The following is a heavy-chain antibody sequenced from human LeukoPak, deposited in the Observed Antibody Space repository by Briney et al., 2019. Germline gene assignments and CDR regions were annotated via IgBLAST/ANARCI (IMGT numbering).Heavy chain of an antibody. CDR2: IISNSSTI. J-gene: IGHJ6*02. CDR1: GFTFSSYS. D-gene: IGHD2-8*02. CDR3: ARGGVVYAPRYGMDV. V-gene: IGHV3-48*02. Sequence: GGSLRLSCTASGFTFSSYSMNWVRQAPGKGLEWISYIISNSSTIYYADSVKGRFTISRDTAKNSLYLQMNSLRDEDTAVYYCARGGVVYAPRYGMDVWGQGTTVTVSS.